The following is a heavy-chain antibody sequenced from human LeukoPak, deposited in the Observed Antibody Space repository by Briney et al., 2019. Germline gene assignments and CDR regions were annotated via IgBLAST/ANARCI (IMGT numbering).Heavy chain of an antibody. Sequence: GGSQRLSCAASAFSVSSNYMSWVRQAPGKGLEWVSVIYSGGSTYYADSVKGRFTISRDNSKNTLYLQMNSLRAEDTAVYYCATFYYSRGYGAFDLWGQGTMVTVSS. CDR2: IYSGGST. CDR3: ATFYYSRGYGAFDL. J-gene: IGHJ3*01. D-gene: IGHD3-22*01. V-gene: IGHV3-53*01. CDR1: AFSVSSNY.